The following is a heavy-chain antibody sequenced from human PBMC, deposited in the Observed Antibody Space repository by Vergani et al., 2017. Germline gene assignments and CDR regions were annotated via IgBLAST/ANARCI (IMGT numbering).Heavy chain of an antibody. CDR3: VKLSYSSSWWIYYYYYGMDV. J-gene: IGHJ6*02. CDR2: ISSNGGST. D-gene: IGHD6-13*01. Sequence: EVQLVESGGGLVQPGGSLRLSCSASGFTFSSYAMHWVRQAPGKGLEYVSAISSNGGSTYYADSVKGRFTISRDNSKNTLYLQMSSLRAEDTAVYYCVKLSYSSSWWIYYYYYGMDVWGQGTTVTVSS. CDR1: GFTFSSYA. V-gene: IGHV3-64D*06.